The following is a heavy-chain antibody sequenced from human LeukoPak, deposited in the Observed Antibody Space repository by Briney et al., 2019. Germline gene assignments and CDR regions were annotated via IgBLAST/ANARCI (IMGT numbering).Heavy chain of an antibody. CDR3: ARGVLRFLEWLPKGYMDV. Sequence: ASVKVSCKASGYTFTSYDINWVRQATGQGLEWMGWMNPNSGNTGYAQKFQGRVTITRNTSISTAYMELSSLRSEDTAVYYCARGVLRFLEWLPKGYMDVWGKGTTVTVSS. CDR1: GYTFTSYD. V-gene: IGHV1-8*03. J-gene: IGHJ6*03. D-gene: IGHD3-3*01. CDR2: MNPNSGNT.